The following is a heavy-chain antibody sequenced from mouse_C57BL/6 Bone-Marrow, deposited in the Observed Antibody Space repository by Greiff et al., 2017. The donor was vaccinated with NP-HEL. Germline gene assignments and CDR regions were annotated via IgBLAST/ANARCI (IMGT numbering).Heavy chain of an antibody. V-gene: IGHV1-69*01. Sequence: QVQLQQPGAELVMPGASVKLSCKASGYTFTSYWMHWVKQRPGQGLEWIGEIDPSDSYTNYNQKFKGKSTLTVDKSSSTAYMQLSSLTSEDSAVYYCARSVPPSLYLGVYFDYWGQGTTLTVSS. CDR3: ARSVPPSLYLGVYFDY. CDR2: IDPSDSYT. D-gene: IGHD2-12*01. CDR1: GYTFTSYW. J-gene: IGHJ2*01.